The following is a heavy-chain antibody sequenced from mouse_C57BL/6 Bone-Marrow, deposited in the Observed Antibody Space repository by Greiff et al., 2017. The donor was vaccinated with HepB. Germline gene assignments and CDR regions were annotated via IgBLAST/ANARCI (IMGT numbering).Heavy chain of an antibody. CDR2: IYPGSGST. V-gene: IGHV1-55*01. D-gene: IGHD1-1*01. CDR3: ARGDLYYYGKGWYFDV. Sequence: QVQLQQPGAELVKPGASVKMSCKASGYTFTSYWITWVKQRPGQGLEWIGDIYPGSGSTNYNEKFKSKATLTVDTSSSTAYMQLSSLTSEDSAVYYCARGDLYYYGKGWYFDVWGTGTTVTVSS. CDR1: GYTFTSYW. J-gene: IGHJ1*03.